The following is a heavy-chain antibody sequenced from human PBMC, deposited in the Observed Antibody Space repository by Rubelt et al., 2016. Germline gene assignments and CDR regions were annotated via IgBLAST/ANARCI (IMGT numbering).Heavy chain of an antibody. V-gene: IGHV4-34*01. CDR2: INHSGST. Sequence: QVQLQQWGSGLLKPSETLSLTCAVYGGSFSGFYWSWIRQPPGKGLEWIGEINHSGSTSYNPSLKSRVTISVDTSKNQFSRKLSSVTAADTALYYCARELQRYDYWGQGTLVTVSS. CDR3: ARELQRYDY. CDR1: GGSFSGFY. D-gene: IGHD4-11*01. J-gene: IGHJ4*02.